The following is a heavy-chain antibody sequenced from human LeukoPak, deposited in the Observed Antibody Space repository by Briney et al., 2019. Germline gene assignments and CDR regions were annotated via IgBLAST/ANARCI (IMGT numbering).Heavy chain of an antibody. CDR1: GGTFSSYA. D-gene: IGHD2-2*01. Sequence: SVKVSCKASGGTFSSYAISWVRQAPGQGLEWMGGIIPIFGTANYAQKFQDRVTITADKSTSTAYMELSSLRFEDTAVYYCARDRTKYCSSTSCPLDYWGQGSLVTVSS. J-gene: IGHJ4*02. V-gene: IGHV1-69*06. CDR2: IIPIFGTA. CDR3: ARDRTKYCSSTSCPLDY.